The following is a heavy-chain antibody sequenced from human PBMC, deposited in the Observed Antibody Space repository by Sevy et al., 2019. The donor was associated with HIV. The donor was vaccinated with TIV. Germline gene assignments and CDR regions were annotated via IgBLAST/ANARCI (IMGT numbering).Heavy chain of an antibody. J-gene: IGHJ3*01. CDR2: ISSRSSFT. CDR1: GFTFGDYY. V-gene: IGHV3-11*06. CDR3: ARGAYDV. Sequence: GGSLRLSCVGSGFTFGDYYISWIRQAPGKGLECVAYISSRSSFTNYTDSVRGRFTISRDNAKNEVFLQMNSLRAEDTGVYYYARGAYDVWGQGTTVTVSS.